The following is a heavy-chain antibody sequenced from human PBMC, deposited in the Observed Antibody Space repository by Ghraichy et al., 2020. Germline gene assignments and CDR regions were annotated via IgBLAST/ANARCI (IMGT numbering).Heavy chain of an antibody. J-gene: IGHJ4*02. Sequence: GESLNISCAASGFTFSSYSMSWVRQAPGKGLEWVSAIRGSGGSTYYADSVKGRFTISRDNSKNTLYLQMNSLRAEDTAVYYCAKGVVVAATLYYWGQGTLVTVSS. D-gene: IGHD2-15*01. CDR1: GFTFSSYS. CDR3: AKGVVVAATLYY. CDR2: IRGSGGST. V-gene: IGHV3-23*01.